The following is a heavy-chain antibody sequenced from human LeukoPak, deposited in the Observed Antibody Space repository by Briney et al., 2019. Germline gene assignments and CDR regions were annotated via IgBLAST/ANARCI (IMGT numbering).Heavy chain of an antibody. V-gene: IGHV3-11*04. CDR2: IGLNGYPL. J-gene: IGHJ4*02. D-gene: IGHD3-22*01. CDR1: GFTFNIYY. CDR3: ARKDFSSGSFNY. Sequence: PGGSLRLSWAVSGFTFNIYYMSWIRQAPGKGLEWISYIGLNGYPLDYADSVKGRFTISRDNAKNSLYLDMNSLRAEGTAVYYCARKDFSSGSFNYWGKGTLVTVSS.